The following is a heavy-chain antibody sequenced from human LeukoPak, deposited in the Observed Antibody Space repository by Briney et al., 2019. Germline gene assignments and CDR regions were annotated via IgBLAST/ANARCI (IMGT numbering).Heavy chain of an antibody. J-gene: IGHJ4*02. CDR2: INPNSGGT. Sequence: GASVKVSCKASGYTFTGYYMHWVRQAPGQGLEWMGWINPNSGGTNYAQKFQGRVTMTRDTSISTAYMELSRLRSDDTAVYYCARLRYYDILTGQYSDYFDYWGQGTLVTVSS. D-gene: IGHD3-9*01. V-gene: IGHV1-2*02. CDR1: GYTFTGYY. CDR3: ARLRYYDILTGQYSDYFDY.